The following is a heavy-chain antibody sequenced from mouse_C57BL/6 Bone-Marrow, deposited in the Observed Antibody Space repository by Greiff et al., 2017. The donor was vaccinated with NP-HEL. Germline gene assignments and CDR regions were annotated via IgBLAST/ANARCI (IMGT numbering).Heavy chain of an antibody. CDR1: GFTFSSYA. CDR2: ISSGGDYI. Sequence: EVQLVESGEGLVKPGGSLTLSCAASGFTFSSYAMSWVRQTPEKRLEWVAYISSGGDYIYYADTVKGRFTISRDNARNTLYLQMSSLKSEDTAMYYCTRDGQLWFAYWGQGTLVTVSA. J-gene: IGHJ3*01. V-gene: IGHV5-9-1*02. CDR3: TRDGQLWFAY. D-gene: IGHD2-3*01.